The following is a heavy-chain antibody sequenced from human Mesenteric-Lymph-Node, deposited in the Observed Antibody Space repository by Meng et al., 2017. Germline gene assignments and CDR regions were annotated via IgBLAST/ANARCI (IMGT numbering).Heavy chain of an antibody. V-gene: IGHV5-51*01. CDR3: ARYGGSTLSKNWFDF. CDR2: IYPDDSNT. Sequence: KVSCKGSEYIFGSYWIGWVRQRPGKGLEWMGIIYPDDSNTRYSPSFQGQVTFSADKSINTAYLQWSSLKASDSAMYYCARYGGSTLSKNWFDFWGQGTLVTVSS. J-gene: IGHJ5*01. D-gene: IGHD4-23*01. CDR1: EYIFGSYW.